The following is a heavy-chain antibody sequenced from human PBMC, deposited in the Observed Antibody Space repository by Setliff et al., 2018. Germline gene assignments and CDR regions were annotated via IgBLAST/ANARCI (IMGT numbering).Heavy chain of an antibody. Sequence: GASVKVSCKASGYTFTSYYMHWVRQAPGQGLEWMGIINPSGGSTSYAQKFQGRVTMTRDTSTSTVYMELSSLRSEDTAVYYCARGPLHGDHGTGAFDIWGQGTMVTVSS. V-gene: IGHV1-46*01. CDR2: INPSGGST. CDR1: GYTFTSYY. D-gene: IGHD4-17*01. J-gene: IGHJ3*02. CDR3: ARGPLHGDHGTGAFDI.